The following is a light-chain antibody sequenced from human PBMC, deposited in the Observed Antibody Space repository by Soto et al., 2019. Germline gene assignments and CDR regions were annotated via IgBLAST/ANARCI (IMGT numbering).Light chain of an antibody. CDR2: DNN. CDR3: GAWDSSLSVWL. Sequence: QSVLTQPPSVSAAPGQKVTISCSGSSSNIGSSYVSWFQQLPGTAPKLLIYDNNKRPSGIPDRFSGSKSGTSATLGITGLQTGDEADYYCGAWDSSLSVWLFGGGTKLTVL. J-gene: IGLJ3*02. CDR1: SSNIGSSY. V-gene: IGLV1-51*01.